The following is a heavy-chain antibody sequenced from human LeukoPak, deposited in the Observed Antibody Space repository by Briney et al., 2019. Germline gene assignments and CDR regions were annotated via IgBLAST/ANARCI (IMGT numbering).Heavy chain of an antibody. CDR3: ASYMVRGVIMPLDY. CDR1: GFTFSSHS. Sequence: PGGSPRLSCAASGFTFSSHSMNWVRQAPGKGLEWVSSISSSSSYIYYADSVKGRFTISRDNAKNSLYLQMNSLRAEDTAVYYCASYMVRGVIMPLDYWGQGTLVTVSS. CDR2: ISSSSSYI. D-gene: IGHD3-10*01. V-gene: IGHV3-21*01. J-gene: IGHJ4*02.